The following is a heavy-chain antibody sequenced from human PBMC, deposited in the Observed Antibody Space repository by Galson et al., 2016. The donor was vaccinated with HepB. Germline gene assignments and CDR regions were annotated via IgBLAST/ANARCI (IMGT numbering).Heavy chain of an antibody. CDR3: AKVGTTVLTPGKYRLEYFQL. CDR2: IYTGGST. D-gene: IGHD4-23*01. Sequence: SLRLSCAASGFSVSSNFVSWVRQSPGKGLEWVSVIYTGGSTYYADSVKGRFTISRDNSKNMLYLQMNSLRAEDTAIYYCAKVGTTVLTPGKYRLEYFQLWGQGTLVTVSS. J-gene: IGHJ1*01. CDR1: GFSVSSNF. V-gene: IGHV3-53*01.